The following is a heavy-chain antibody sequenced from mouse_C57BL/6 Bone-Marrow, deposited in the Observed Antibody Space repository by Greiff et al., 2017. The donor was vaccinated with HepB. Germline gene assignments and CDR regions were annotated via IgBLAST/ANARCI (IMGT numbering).Heavy chain of an antibody. CDR2: ISYDGSN. J-gene: IGHJ4*01. CDR1: GYSITSGYY. V-gene: IGHV3-6*01. CDR3: AREREELGKNAMDY. D-gene: IGHD4-1*01. Sequence: EVHLVESGPGLVKPSQSLSLTCSVTGYSITSGYYWNWIRQFPGNKLEWMGYISYDGSNNYNPSLKNRISITRDTSKNQFFLKLNSVTTEDTATYYCAREREELGKNAMDYWGQGTSVTVSS.